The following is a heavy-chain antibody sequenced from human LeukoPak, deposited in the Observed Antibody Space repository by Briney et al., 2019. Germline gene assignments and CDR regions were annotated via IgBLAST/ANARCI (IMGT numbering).Heavy chain of an antibody. V-gene: IGHV4-4*07. Sequence: GPGLVKPSETLSLTCTVSGVSISSYWGTWIRQPAGKGLDCIGRIYTSGSTNYNPSLESRVPMSVGTSKNQFSLKLSSVTAADTALYYCARETGSGSYDYCGQGTLVTVSS. CDR2: IYTSGST. D-gene: IGHD3-10*01. CDR1: GVSISSYW. J-gene: IGHJ4*02. CDR3: ARETGSGSYDY.